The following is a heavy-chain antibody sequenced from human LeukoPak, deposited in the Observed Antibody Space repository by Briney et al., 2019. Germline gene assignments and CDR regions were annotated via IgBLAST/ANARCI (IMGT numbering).Heavy chain of an antibody. D-gene: IGHD4-11*01. CDR3: AGDARVRADAFDI. CDR2: ISSSSSYI. CDR1: GFTFDDYA. J-gene: IGHJ3*02. V-gene: IGHV3-21*01. Sequence: GGSLRLSCAASGFTFDDYAMHWVRQAPGKGLEWVSSISSSSSYIYYADSVKGRFTISRDNAKNSLYLQMNSLRAGDTAVYYCAGDARVRADAFDIWGQGTMVTVSS.